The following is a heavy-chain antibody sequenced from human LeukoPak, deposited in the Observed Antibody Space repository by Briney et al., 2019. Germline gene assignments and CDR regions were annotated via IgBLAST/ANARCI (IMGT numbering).Heavy chain of an antibody. Sequence: ASVKVSCKASGYTFTSYDINWVRQATGQGLEWMGWMNPNSGNTGYAQKFQGRVTTTRNTSISTAYMELSSLRSEDTAVYYCARGDYGDYSSVVRFDPWGQGTLVTVSS. CDR2: MNPNSGNT. J-gene: IGHJ5*02. D-gene: IGHD4-17*01. CDR3: ARGDYGDYSSVVRFDP. V-gene: IGHV1-8*01. CDR1: GYTFTSYD.